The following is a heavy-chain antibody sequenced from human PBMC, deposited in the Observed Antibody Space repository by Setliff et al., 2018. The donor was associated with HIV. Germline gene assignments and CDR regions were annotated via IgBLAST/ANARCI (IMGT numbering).Heavy chain of an antibody. J-gene: IGHJ6*02. CDR1: GYTLTAYG. V-gene: IGHV1-18*01. CDR3: ARGGDPPYYFLGMDV. Sequence: ASLKVSCKISGYTLTAYGLNWVRQAPGQGPEWMGWFTSYNNQAEYAPKFQGRVTMTIDTSTSTAYMELRNLKYDDTAVYYCARGGDPPYYFLGMDVWGQGTTVTVSS. CDR2: FTSYNNQA. D-gene: IGHD3-10*01.